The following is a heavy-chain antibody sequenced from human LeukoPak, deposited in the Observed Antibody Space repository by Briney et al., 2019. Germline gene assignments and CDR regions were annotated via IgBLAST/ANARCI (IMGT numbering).Heavy chain of an antibody. J-gene: IGHJ6*02. CDR1: GGTFSSYA. V-gene: IGHV1-69*13. D-gene: IGHD2-2*02. Sequence: ASVTVSCKASGGTFSSYAISWVRQAPGQGLEWMGGIIPIFGTANYAQKFQGRVTITADESTSTAYMELSSLRSEDTAVYYCARDGYCSSTSCYTGVYYYYGMDVWGQGTTVTVSS. CDR3: ARDGYCSSTSCYTGVYYYYGMDV. CDR2: IIPIFGTA.